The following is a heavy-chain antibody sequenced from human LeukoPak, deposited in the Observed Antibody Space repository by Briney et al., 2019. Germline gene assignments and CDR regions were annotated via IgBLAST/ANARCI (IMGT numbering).Heavy chain of an antibody. J-gene: IGHJ3*02. Sequence: PGGSLRLSCKASGFTFNNAWMIWVRQAPGKGLEWVGRIKSKSDGGTTDYAAPVKGRFTISRDDSKNMLYLQMNSLKTEDTAVYYCARALPSPLYSGSYADAFDIWGQGTMVTVSS. CDR2: IKSKSDGGTT. V-gene: IGHV3-15*01. CDR3: ARALPSPLYSGSYADAFDI. D-gene: IGHD1-26*01. CDR1: GFTFNNAW.